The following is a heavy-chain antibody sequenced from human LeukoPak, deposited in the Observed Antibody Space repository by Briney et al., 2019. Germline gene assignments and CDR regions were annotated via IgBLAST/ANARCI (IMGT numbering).Heavy chain of an antibody. CDR3: ARVGKAYSSSWVDY. D-gene: IGHD6-13*01. V-gene: IGHV4-30-4*01. Sequence: SETLSLTCTVSGGSISSGDYYWSWIRQPPGKGLEWIGYIYYSGSTYYNPSLKSRVTISVDTSKNQFSLKLSSVTAADTAVYYCARVGKAYSSSWVDYWGQGTLVTVSS. CDR2: IYYSGST. J-gene: IGHJ4*02. CDR1: GGSISSGDYY.